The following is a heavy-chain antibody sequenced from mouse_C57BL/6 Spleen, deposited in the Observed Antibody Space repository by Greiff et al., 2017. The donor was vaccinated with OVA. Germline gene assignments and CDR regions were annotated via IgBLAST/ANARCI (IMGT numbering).Heavy chain of an antibody. CDR3: ARGPYYGSSPHWYFDV. CDR1: GYSITSGYY. V-gene: IGHV3-6*01. CDR2: ISYDGSN. J-gene: IGHJ1*03. D-gene: IGHD1-1*01. Sequence: EVQLQESGPGLVKPSQSLSLTCSVTGYSITSGYYWNWIRQFPGNKLEWMGYISYDGSNNYNPSLKNRISITRDTSKNQFFLKLNSVTTEDTATYYCARGPYYGSSPHWYFDVWGTGTTVTVSS.